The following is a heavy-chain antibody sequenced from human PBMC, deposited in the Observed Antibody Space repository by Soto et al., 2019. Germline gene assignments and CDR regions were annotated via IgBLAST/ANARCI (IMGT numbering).Heavy chain of an antibody. CDR3: AREIVTAGGNNYFDP. CDR2: VYHTGDT. Sequence: QVQLQESGPRLVKPSGSLSLTCGVSGGTVASSHWWSWVRQSPGGGLEWIVNVYHTGDTNFNPSLQSRVTISVDKSNNQFSLRLKSLTAADTAVYFCAREIVTAGGNNYFDPWGPGTLVTVSS. CDR1: GGTVASSHW. D-gene: IGHD2-21*02. V-gene: IGHV4-4*02. J-gene: IGHJ5*02.